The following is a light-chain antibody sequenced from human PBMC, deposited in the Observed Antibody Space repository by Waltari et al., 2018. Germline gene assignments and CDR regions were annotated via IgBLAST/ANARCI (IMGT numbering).Light chain of an antibody. CDR2: DAS. V-gene: IGKV3-20*01. CDR1: QSVGRS. CDR3: QHYVRLPVT. Sequence: EIVLTQSPGPLSWFPGERATRSCRASQSVGRSLAWYQQKPGQAPRLLIYDASSRATGIPDRFSGSGSGTDFSLTITRLEPEDFAVYVCQHYVRLPVTFGQGTKVEIK. J-gene: IGKJ1*01.